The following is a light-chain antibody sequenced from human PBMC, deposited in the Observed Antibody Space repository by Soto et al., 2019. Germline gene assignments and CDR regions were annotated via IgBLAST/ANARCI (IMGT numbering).Light chain of an antibody. CDR1: QSVGTY. CDR3: QRRTNWPPLT. V-gene: IGKV3-11*01. Sequence: EIVLTQSPATLSLSPGERATLSCRASQSVGTYLVWYQQKPGQAPRLLIYDASNRATGIPARFSGSGSGTDVTLAISGLEPEDFAVYYCQRRTNWPPLTFGGGTKVEIK. CDR2: DAS. J-gene: IGKJ4*01.